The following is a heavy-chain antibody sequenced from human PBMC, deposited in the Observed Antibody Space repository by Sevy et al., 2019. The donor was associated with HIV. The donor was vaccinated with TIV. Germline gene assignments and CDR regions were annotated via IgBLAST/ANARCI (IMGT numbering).Heavy chain of an antibody. D-gene: IGHD6-13*01. CDR2: IKQDGSEK. CDR3: ARELGYSTRGFDY. Sequence: GGSLRLSCAASGFTFSSYWMSWVRQAPGKGLEWVANIKQDGSEKYYVDSVKGRFTISRDNAKNSLYLQMNSLRAEDTAVYYCARELGYSTRGFDYWGQGTLVTVSS. CDR1: GFTFSSYW. V-gene: IGHV3-7*03. J-gene: IGHJ4*02.